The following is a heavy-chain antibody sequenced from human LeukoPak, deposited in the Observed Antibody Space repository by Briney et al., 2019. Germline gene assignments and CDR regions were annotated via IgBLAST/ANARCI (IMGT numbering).Heavy chain of an antibody. CDR2: IYYSGST. CDR3: ARGPEGIVGATNRPIYYYYGMDV. CDR1: GDSISSYY. Sequence: SETLSLTCTVSGDSISSYYWSWIRQPPGKGLEWIGYIYYSGSTNYNPSLKSRVTISVDTSKNQFSLKLSSVTAADTAVYYCARGPEGIVGATNRPIYYYYGMDVWGQGTTVTVSS. V-gene: IGHV4-59*01. J-gene: IGHJ6*02. D-gene: IGHD1-26*01.